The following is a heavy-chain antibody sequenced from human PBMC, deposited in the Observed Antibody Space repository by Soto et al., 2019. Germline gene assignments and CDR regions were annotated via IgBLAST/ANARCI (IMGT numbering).Heavy chain of an antibody. V-gene: IGHV1-8*01. CDR1: GYTFTSYD. J-gene: IGHJ6*02. D-gene: IGHD1-26*01. CDR2: MNHNSGNT. Sequence: ASVKVSCKASGYTFTSYDINWVRQATGQGLEWMGWMNHNSGNTGYAQKFQGRVTMTRNTSISTAYMELSSLRSEDTAVYYCATNSGSYLGHYYYGMDVWGQGTTVTVSS. CDR3: ATNSGSYLGHYYYGMDV.